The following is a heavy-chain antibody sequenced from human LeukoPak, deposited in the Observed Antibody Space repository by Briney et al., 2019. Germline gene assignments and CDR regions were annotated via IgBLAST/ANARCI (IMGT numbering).Heavy chain of an antibody. CDR3: ARDIWDRDYCYFDH. V-gene: IGHV3-30*02. CDR1: GFTFRSIG. Sequence: PGGSLRLSCVGSGFTFRSIGMHWVRQAPREGLEWVAFIQNDGNKKDYADSVKGRFIISRDDSKNTVFLQMDSLRAEDTAVYHCARDIWDRDYCYFDHWGQGTLVTVFS. CDR2: IQNDGNKK. J-gene: IGHJ4*02. D-gene: IGHD3-3*01.